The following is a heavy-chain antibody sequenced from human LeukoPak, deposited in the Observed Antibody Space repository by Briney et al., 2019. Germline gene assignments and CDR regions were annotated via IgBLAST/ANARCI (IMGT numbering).Heavy chain of an antibody. Sequence: ASVKVSCKTSGYTFTNYDINWVRQAAGQGLEWMGWVNPDSGDTGFAQKFQGRLTITTNTSARVACMEMTSLTSEDTAVYYCTRDWTYWGPGTLVTVSS. J-gene: IGHJ4*02. CDR2: VNPDSGDT. V-gene: IGHV1-8*01. CDR3: TRDWTY. D-gene: IGHD1-1*01. CDR1: GYTFTNYD.